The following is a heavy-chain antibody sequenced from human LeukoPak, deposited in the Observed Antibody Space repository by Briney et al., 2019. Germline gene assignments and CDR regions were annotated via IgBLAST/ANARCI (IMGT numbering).Heavy chain of an antibody. Sequence: GESLRLSCAASGFTFSSYEMNWVRQAPGKGLEWVSYISSSGSTIYYADSVKGRFTISRDNAKNSLYLQMNSLRAEDTAVYYCALSAYYDSSGYPIHWGQGTLVTVSS. CDR3: ALSAYYDSSGYPIH. V-gene: IGHV3-48*03. CDR2: ISSSGSTI. J-gene: IGHJ4*02. CDR1: GFTFSSYE. D-gene: IGHD3-22*01.